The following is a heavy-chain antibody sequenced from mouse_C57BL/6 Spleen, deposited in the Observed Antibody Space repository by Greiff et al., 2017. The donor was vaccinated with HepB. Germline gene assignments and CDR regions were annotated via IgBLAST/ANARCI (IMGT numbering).Heavy chain of an antibody. CDR2: IYPRSGNT. D-gene: IGHD2-4*01. J-gene: IGHJ2*01. Sequence: QVQLQQSGAELARPGASVKLSCKASGYTFTSYGISWVKQRTGQGLEWIGEIYPRSGNTYYNEKFKGKATLTADKSSSTAYMELRSLTSEDSAVYFCARTGYDYVPYYFDYWGQGTTLTVSS. CDR3: ARTGYDYVPYYFDY. V-gene: IGHV1-81*01. CDR1: GYTFTSYG.